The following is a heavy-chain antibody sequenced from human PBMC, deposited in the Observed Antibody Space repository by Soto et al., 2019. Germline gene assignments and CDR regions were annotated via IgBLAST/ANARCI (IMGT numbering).Heavy chain of an antibody. J-gene: IGHJ5*02. D-gene: IGHD3-3*01. V-gene: IGHV4-39*01. CDR1: GGSISSSSYY. Sequence: SETLSLTCTVSGGSISSSSYYWGWIRQPPGKGLEWIGSIYYSGSTYYNPSLKSRVTISVDTSKNQFSLKLSSVTAADTAVYYCPGGRFLEWLLYNWFDPWGQGTQVTVSS. CDR2: IYYSGST. CDR3: PGGRFLEWLLYNWFDP.